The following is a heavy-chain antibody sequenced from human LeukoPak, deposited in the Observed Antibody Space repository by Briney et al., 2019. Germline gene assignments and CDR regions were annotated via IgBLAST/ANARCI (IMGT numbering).Heavy chain of an antibody. CDR3: ARELPFED. Sequence: GGFLRLSCVASGFTVSSNYIAWVRQPPAKGLEWVSILYSAGFTYYADSVKGRFTISRDNSKNTVYLQMHSLRAEDTAVYYCARELPFEDWGQGSLVTVS. V-gene: IGHV3-53*01. CDR2: LYSAGFT. CDR1: GFTVSSNY. D-gene: IGHD2-15*01. J-gene: IGHJ4*02.